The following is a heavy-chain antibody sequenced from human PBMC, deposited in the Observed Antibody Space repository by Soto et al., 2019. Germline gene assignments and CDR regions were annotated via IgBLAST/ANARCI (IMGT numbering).Heavy chain of an antibody. J-gene: IGHJ4*02. CDR1: GDSISTNY. CDR3: ASTRRWLSFDS. Sequence: QVQLQESGPGLVKPSETLSLTCTVSGDSISTNYWSWIRQPPGKGLEWIGNIYYSGSTNYNPSLKSRVTISLDTSTNEFSLQLSSVTAADTAVYYCASTRRWLSFDSWGPGTLVTVSS. D-gene: IGHD3-22*01. V-gene: IGHV4-59*01. CDR2: IYYSGST.